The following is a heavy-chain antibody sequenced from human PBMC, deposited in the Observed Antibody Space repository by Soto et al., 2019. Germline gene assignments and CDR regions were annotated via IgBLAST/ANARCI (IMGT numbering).Heavy chain of an antibody. D-gene: IGHD1-1*01. CDR1: GGSFSPYY. Sequence: PSETLSLTCTVSGGSFSPYYWSWIRQPPGKGLEWIGYIYHSGPTNYNPSLKSRLTISVDTSKNQLSLKLTSMTAADTAVYYCARGGRYRYGLDVWGQGTTVTVSS. J-gene: IGHJ6*02. V-gene: IGHV4-59*01. CDR2: IYHSGPT. CDR3: ARGGRYRYGLDV.